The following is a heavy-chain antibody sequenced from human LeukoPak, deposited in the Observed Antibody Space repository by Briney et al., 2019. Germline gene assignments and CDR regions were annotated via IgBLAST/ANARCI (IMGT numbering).Heavy chain of an antibody. CDR1: GITFSSFE. J-gene: IGHJ4*02. V-gene: IGHV3-48*03. CDR2: TSSSGSTT. D-gene: IGHD4/OR15-4a*01. Sequence: AGGSLRLSCAASGITFSSFEMNWVRQAPGKGLEWVSYTSSSGSTTHYADSVKGRFTISRDNAKNSLFLLMNSLRDEDTAVYYCVRDEYGDYWGQGTLVTVSS. CDR3: VRDEYGDY.